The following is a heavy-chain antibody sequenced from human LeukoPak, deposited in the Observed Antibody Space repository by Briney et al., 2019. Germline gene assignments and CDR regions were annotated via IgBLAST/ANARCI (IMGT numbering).Heavy chain of an antibody. CDR3: ARAKRGLTDY. CDR2: ISYDGNHT. J-gene: IGHJ4*02. CDR1: EFTFSIYG. Sequence: GGSLRLSCAASEFTFSIYGMHWVRQAPGKGREWVAVISYDGNHTFYADSVKGRFAISRDNSKNTLFLQMSALRADDTAVYYCARAKRGLTDYWGQGTLVTVSS. D-gene: IGHD2-8*01. V-gene: IGHV3-30*19.